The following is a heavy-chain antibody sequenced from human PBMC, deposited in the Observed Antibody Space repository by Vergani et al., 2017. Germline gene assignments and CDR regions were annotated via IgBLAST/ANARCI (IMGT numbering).Heavy chain of an antibody. CDR1: GFTFSSYG. D-gene: IGHD3-10*01. Sequence: QVQLVESGGGVVQPGRSLRLSCAASGFTFSSYGMHGVRPAPGKGLEWVAVIWYDGSNKYYADTVKGRFTISRDNSKNTLYLQMNSLRAEDTAVYCCAGEGVRGVFDYWGQGTLVTVSS. CDR3: AGEGVRGVFDY. J-gene: IGHJ4*02. CDR2: IWYDGSNK. V-gene: IGHV3-33*01.